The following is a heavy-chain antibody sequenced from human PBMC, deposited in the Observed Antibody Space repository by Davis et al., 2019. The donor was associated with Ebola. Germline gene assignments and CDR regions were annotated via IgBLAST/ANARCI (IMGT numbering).Heavy chain of an antibody. CDR3: AKDTSNVWFDV. CDR1: GLISSSYV. V-gene: IGHV3-23*01. D-gene: IGHD6-19*01. Sequence: GGSLRLSCAASGLISSSYVMSRVRHAPGKGLEWVSTLGTSADTYYADSVKGRFTISRDNSKNILHLQMNSLRVEDTAIYYCAKDTSNVWFDVWGQGTMVTVSS. J-gene: IGHJ3*01. CDR2: LGTSADT.